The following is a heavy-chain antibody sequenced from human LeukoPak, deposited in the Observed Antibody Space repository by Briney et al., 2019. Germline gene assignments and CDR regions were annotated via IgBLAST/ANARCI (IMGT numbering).Heavy chain of an antibody. D-gene: IGHD5-24*01. Sequence: GASVKVSCKASGGTFSSYAISWVRQAPGQGLEWMGGIIPIFDTANYAKKFQGRVTITTDESTSTAYMELSSLRSEDTAVYYCATRGWLQWGLDYYYYYYMDVWGKGTTVTVSS. V-gene: IGHV1-69*05. J-gene: IGHJ6*03. CDR1: GGTFSSYA. CDR3: ATRGWLQWGLDYYYYYYMDV. CDR2: IIPIFDTA.